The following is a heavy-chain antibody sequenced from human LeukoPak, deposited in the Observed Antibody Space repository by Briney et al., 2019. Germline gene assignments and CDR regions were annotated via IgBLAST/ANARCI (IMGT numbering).Heavy chain of an antibody. CDR1: GFTFSSYG. D-gene: IGHD6-13*01. Sequence: PGGSLRLSCAASGFTFSSYGMSWVRQAPGKGLEWVSAISGSGGSTYYADSVKGRFTISRDNAKNSLYLQMNSLRAEDTAVYYCATSRGSWPDYFDYWGQGTLVTVSS. CDR2: ISGSGGST. CDR3: ATSRGSWPDYFDY. V-gene: IGHV3-23*01. J-gene: IGHJ4*02.